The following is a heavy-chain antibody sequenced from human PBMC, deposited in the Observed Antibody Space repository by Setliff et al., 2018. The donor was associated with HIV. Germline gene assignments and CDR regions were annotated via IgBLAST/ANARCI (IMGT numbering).Heavy chain of an antibody. D-gene: IGHD3-3*01. V-gene: IGHV1-46*01. CDR3: VRWHSYYDFWSGYYRYYMDV. CDR2: INPSGGST. CDR1: GYTFTSYY. J-gene: IGHJ6*03. Sequence: ASVKVSCKASGYTFTSYYMHWVRQAPGQGLEWMGIINPSGGSTSYAQKFQGRVTMTRDTSTSTVYMELSSLRSEDTAVYYCVRWHSYYDFWSGYYRYYMDVWGKGTTVTVSS.